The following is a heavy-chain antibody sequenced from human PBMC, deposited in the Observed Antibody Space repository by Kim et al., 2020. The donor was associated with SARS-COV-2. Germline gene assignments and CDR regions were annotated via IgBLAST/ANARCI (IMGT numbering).Heavy chain of an antibody. CDR2: IIPIFGTA. V-gene: IGHV1-69*13. J-gene: IGHJ6*02. Sequence: SVKVSCKASGGTFSSYAISWVRQAPGQGLEWMGGIIPIFGTANYAQKFQGRVTITADESTSTAYMELSSLRSEDTAVYYCARDFEDNQLGGYRTTPSHYYYYGMDVWGQGTTVTVSS. CDR1: GGTFSSYA. CDR3: ARDFEDNQLGGYRTTPSHYYYYGMDV. D-gene: IGHD1-7*01.